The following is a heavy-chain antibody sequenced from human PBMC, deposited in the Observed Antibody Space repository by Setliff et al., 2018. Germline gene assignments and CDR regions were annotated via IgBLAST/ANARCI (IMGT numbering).Heavy chain of an antibody. D-gene: IGHD3-22*01. CDR2: IWCDGSKE. J-gene: IGHJ3*01. CDR1: GFTFNTFA. V-gene: IGHV3-33*06. Sequence: GGSLRLSCAASGFTFNTFAMHWVRQAPGTGLEWLALIWCDGSKEYYADSVKGRFSISRDNSKNTAYLEMNSLRVEDTAVYYCAKVGPRGGYYESRGQLGLDAFDVWGQGTMVTVSS. CDR3: AKVGPRGGYYESRGQLGLDAFDV.